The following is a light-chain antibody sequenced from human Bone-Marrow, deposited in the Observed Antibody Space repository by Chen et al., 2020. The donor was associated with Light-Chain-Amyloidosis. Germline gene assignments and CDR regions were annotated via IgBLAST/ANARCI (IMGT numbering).Light chain of an antibody. CDR3: QVWDRSSDRPV. Sequence: SYVLTQPSSVSGAPGQTATIACGGNNIGSTSVHWYQQTPGQAPLLVVYDDSDRPSGIPERLSGSNSGNTATLTISRVEAGDKADYYCQVWDRSSDRPVFGGGTKLTVL. CDR1: NIGSTS. J-gene: IGLJ3*02. CDR2: DDS. V-gene: IGLV3-21*02.